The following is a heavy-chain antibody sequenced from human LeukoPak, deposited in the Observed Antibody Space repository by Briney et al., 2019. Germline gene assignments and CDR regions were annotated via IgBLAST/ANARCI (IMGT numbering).Heavy chain of an antibody. Sequence: SGGSLRLSCAASGIIFSNYWMHWVRQAPGKGLVWVSRINRDGSSTSYADSVKGRFTISRDNAKNSLYLQMNSLRAEDTAVYYCAKSRYYDILTGQTYYFDYWGQGTLVTVSS. V-gene: IGHV3-74*01. CDR1: GIIFSNYW. CDR3: AKSRYYDILTGQTYYFDY. J-gene: IGHJ4*02. CDR2: INRDGSST. D-gene: IGHD3-9*01.